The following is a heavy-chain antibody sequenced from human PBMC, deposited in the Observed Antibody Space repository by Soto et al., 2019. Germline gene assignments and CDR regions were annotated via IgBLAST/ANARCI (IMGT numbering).Heavy chain of an antibody. CDR1: GDSLSGYY. D-gene: IGHD6-19*01. V-gene: IGHV4-59*01. CDR2: TFDGGNT. J-gene: IGHJ4*02. Sequence: QVQLQESGPGLVKPSETLSLICSVSGDSLSGYYWNWIRQSPGRGLEWIANTFDGGNTNYNPSLLSRITVSLDTSKNQFSLKVISVTAADTAMYYCARGAGWLPDYWGQGMLVTVSS. CDR3: ARGAGWLPDY.